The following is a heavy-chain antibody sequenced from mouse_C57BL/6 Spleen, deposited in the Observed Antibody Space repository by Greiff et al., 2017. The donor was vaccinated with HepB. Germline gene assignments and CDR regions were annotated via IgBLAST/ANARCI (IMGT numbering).Heavy chain of an antibody. CDR1: GFTFSSYA. CDR3: ARDTDDYDWFAY. Sequence: EVKLVESGGGLVKPGGSLKLSCAASGFTFSSYAMSWVRQTPEKRLEWVATISDGGSYTYYPDNVKGRFTISRDNAKNNLYLQMSHLKSEDTAMYYCARDTDDYDWFAYWGQGTLVTVSA. V-gene: IGHV5-4*01. D-gene: IGHD2-4*01. J-gene: IGHJ3*01. CDR2: ISDGGSYT.